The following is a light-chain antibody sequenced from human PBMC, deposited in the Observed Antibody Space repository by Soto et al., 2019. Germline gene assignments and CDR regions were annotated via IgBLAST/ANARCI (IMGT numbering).Light chain of an antibody. CDR1: SSNVGSKS. Sequence: QSVLTQPPSVSAAPGQKVTISFSGSSSNVGSKSVSWYQQLPGTAPRLLIYEDNKRPSGIPDRISGSKSATSATLAITGLKIGEEAVYNCESGNTILPFFVFGRGTRVT. V-gene: IGLV1-51*01. CDR3: ESGNTILPFFV. CDR2: EDN. J-gene: IGLJ1*01.